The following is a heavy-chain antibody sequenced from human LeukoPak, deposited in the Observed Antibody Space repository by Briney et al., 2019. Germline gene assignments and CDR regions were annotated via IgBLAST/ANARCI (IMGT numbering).Heavy chain of an antibody. V-gene: IGHV3-7*03. CDR1: GFTFSSYW. CDR3: ARHRCSNCGDYFDY. D-gene: IGHD4-17*01. J-gene: IGHJ4*02. Sequence: GGSLRLSCAASGFTFSSYWMSWVRQAPGEGLEWVANIKQDGSAEYYVDSVKGRFTISRDNAKNSLYLQVDSLRAEDTAVYYCARHRCSNCGDYFDYWGQGTLVTVSS. CDR2: IKQDGSAE.